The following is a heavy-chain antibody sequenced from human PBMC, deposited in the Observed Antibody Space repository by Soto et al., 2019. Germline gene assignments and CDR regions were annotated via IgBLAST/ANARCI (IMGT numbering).Heavy chain of an antibody. CDR3: TSTYSSSLDGYFKH. CDR1: GFTFSNAW. V-gene: IGHV3-15*01. Sequence: GGSLRLSCAASGFTFSNAWMSWVRQAPGKGLEWVGRIKSKTDGGTTDYAAPVKGRFTISRDDSKNTLYLQMNSLKTEDTAVYYCTSTYSSSLDGYFKHWGQGTLVTVSS. J-gene: IGHJ1*01. D-gene: IGHD6-13*01. CDR2: IKSKTDGGTT.